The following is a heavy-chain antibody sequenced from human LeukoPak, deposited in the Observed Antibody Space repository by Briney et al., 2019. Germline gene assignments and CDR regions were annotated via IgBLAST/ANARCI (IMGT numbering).Heavy chain of an antibody. CDR3: ARGSCTGNSCYAFDY. J-gene: IGHJ4*02. CDR2: IYSGGTT. CDR1: GFTVSSNY. V-gene: IGHV3-66*01. D-gene: IGHD2-2*01. Sequence: PGGSLRLSCEASGFTVSSNYMTWVRQAPGKGLEWVSVIYSGGTTYYADSVKGRFTVSRDNSKNTLYLQMNSLRAEDTAVYFCARGSCTGNSCYAFDYWGQGTLVTVSS.